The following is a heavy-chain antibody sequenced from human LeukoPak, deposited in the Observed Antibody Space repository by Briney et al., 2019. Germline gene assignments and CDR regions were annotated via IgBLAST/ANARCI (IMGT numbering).Heavy chain of an antibody. CDR2: IYTSGST. CDR1: GGSFSGYY. CDR3: ARVTGYMIEDYFDY. D-gene: IGHD3-22*01. J-gene: IGHJ4*02. Sequence: SETLSLTCAVYGGSFSGYYWSWIRQPAGKGLEWIGRIYTSGSTNYNPSLKSRVTISVDTSKNQFSLKLRSVTAADTAVYYCARVTGYMIEDYFDYWGQGTLVTVSS. V-gene: IGHV4-59*10.